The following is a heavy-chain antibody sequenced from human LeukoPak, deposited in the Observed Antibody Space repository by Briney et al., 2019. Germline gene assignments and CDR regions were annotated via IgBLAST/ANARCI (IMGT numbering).Heavy chain of an antibody. CDR3: ARVAATIYWYYGMDV. Sequence: ASVKVSCKASGYTFTSNGISWVRQAPGQGLEWMGWISAYNGNTNYAQKVQGRATMTTDTSTSTGYMELRSLRSDDTAVYYCARVAATIYWYYGMDVWGRGTTVTVPS. V-gene: IGHV1-18*01. CDR2: ISAYNGNT. D-gene: IGHD6-13*01. CDR1: GYTFTSNG. J-gene: IGHJ6*02.